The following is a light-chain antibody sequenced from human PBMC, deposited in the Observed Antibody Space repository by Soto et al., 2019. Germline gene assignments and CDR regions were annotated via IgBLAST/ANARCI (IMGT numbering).Light chain of an antibody. Sequence: QSVLTQPPSASGTPGQRVTISCSGSSSNIGSNTVNWYQQLPGTTPKLLIYSNDQRPSGVPDRFSGSKSGSSASLVISGPQSEDEGDYYCAAWDDSLNGPVFGGGTKLTVL. J-gene: IGLJ2*01. CDR3: AAWDDSLNGPV. V-gene: IGLV1-44*01. CDR1: SSNIGSNT. CDR2: SND.